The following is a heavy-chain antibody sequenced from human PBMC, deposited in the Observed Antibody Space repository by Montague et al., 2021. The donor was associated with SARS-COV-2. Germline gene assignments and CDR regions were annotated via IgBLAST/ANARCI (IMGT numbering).Heavy chain of an antibody. V-gene: IGHV3-9*01. J-gene: IGHJ4*02. CDR3: VKDLGGSMTYHNGGFDD. Sequence: SLRLSCAASGFTFADHAMPWVRQPPGKGLEWFSVISWKNVILAYSSSMKRLFTISRYFAQNSLYLQMNRLRPEDTALYYCVKDLGGSMTYHNGGFDDWGQGTLVTVSS. CDR1: GFTFADHA. CDR2: ISWKNVIL. D-gene: IGHD3-10*01.